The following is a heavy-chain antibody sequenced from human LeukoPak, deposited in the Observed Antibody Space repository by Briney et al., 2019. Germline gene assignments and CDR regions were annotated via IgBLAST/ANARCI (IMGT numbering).Heavy chain of an antibody. V-gene: IGHV3-23*01. J-gene: IGHJ4*02. CDR3: AKDRGYCSSTSCLYFDY. D-gene: IGHD2-2*01. CDR2: ISGSGGST. CDR1: GFTFSSYA. Sequence: GGSLRLSCAASGFTFSSYAMSWVRQAPGKGLEWVSAISGSGGSTYYADSVEGRFTISRDNSKNTLYLQMNSLRAEDTAVYYCAKDRGYCSSTSCLYFDYWGQGTLVTVSS.